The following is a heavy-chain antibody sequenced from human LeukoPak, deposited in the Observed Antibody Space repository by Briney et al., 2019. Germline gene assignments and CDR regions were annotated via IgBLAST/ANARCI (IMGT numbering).Heavy chain of an antibody. CDR1: GGTFSSYA. V-gene: IGHV1-69*05. CDR3: ARGGVGAPTAIFDY. Sequence: SVKVSCKASGGTFSSYAISWVRQAPGQGLEWMGGIIPIFGTANYAQKFQGRVTITTDESTSTAYMKLSSLRSEDTAVYYCARGGVGAPTAIFDYWGQGTLVTVSS. CDR2: IIPIFGTA. J-gene: IGHJ4*02. D-gene: IGHD1-26*01.